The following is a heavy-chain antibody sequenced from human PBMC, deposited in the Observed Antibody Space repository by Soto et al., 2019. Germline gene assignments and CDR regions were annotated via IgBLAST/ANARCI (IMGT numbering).Heavy chain of an antibody. Sequence: QVQLVESGGGVVKPGRSLRLSCAASGFTFSSYGMHWVRQAPGKGLEWVAVIWYDGSNKYYADSVKGRFTISRDNSKNTLYLQMNSLRAEDTAVYYCARDTARAMVRIYYGMDVWGQGTTVTVSS. CDR3: ARDTARAMVRIYYGMDV. V-gene: IGHV3-33*01. CDR2: IWYDGSNK. J-gene: IGHJ6*02. D-gene: IGHD3-10*01. CDR1: GFTFSSYG.